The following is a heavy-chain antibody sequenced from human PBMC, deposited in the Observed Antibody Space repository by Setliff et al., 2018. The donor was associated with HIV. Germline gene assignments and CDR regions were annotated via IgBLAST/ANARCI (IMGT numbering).Heavy chain of an antibody. CDR1: GVSISSHY. J-gene: IGHJ4*02. CDR3: ARTTIVAVPAANYYFDF. V-gene: IGHV4-59*11. D-gene: IGHD2-2*01. CDR2: VSYSGST. Sequence: KPSETLSLTCTVSGVSISSHYLSWIRQPPGKGLEWIGYVSYSGSTNYNPSLKSRVTISPDTSKNQFSLKLQSVTAADTAVYYCARTTIVAVPAANYYFDFWGQGDLVSVSS.